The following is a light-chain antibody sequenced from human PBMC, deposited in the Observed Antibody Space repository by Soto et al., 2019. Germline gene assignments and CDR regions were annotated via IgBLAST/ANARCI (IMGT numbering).Light chain of an antibody. V-gene: IGKV1-39*01. J-gene: IGKJ4*01. CDR3: QQSYSTPLP. Sequence: DIQMTQSPSSLSASVGDRVTITCRASQSISSYLNWYQQKPGKAPKLLIYAASSLQSGVLSRFSGSESGTNSTLTISSLQPEDFEPYYCQQSYSTPLPFGGGTRWISN. CDR2: AAS. CDR1: QSISSY.